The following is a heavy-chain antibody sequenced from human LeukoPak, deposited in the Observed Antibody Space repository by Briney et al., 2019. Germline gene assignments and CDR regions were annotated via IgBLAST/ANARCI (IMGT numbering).Heavy chain of an antibody. Sequence: GGSLRLSCAASGCTFSSYTMHWVRQAPGKGLEWVAVISYDGSNKYYADSVKGRFTISRDNSKNTLYLQMNSLRAEDTAVYYCAREAQDIVVVPAAHPGWFDPWGQGTLVTVSS. CDR3: AREAQDIVVVPAAHPGWFDP. J-gene: IGHJ5*02. V-gene: IGHV3-30*01. CDR2: ISYDGSNK. D-gene: IGHD2-2*01. CDR1: GCTFSSYT.